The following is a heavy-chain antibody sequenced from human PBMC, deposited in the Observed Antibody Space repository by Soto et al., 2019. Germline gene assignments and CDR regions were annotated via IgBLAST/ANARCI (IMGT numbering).Heavy chain of an antibody. CDR3: AKDMFSSSSAAAFDY. V-gene: IGHV3-9*01. D-gene: IGHD6-6*01. J-gene: IGHJ4*02. Sequence: EVQLVESGGGLAQPGRSLRLSCAASGFIFDDYAMHWVRHAPGKGMEWVSGISWQSGSIRYADSVKGRFTISIDNAKNSLYLQMNSLRVEDTALYYCAKDMFSSSSAAAFDYWGQGILVTVSS. CDR1: GFIFDDYA. CDR2: ISWQSGSI.